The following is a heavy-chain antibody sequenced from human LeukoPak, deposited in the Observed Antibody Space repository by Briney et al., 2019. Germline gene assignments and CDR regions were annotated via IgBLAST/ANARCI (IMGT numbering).Heavy chain of an antibody. CDR2: IYTSGST. V-gene: IGHV4-61*02. Sequence: PSETLSLTCTVSGGSISSGSYYWSWIRQPAGKGLEWIGRIYTSGSTNYNPSLKSRVTMSVDTSKNQFSLKLSSVTAADTAVYYCARAWYSGSYYGDAFDIWGQGTMVTVSS. CDR3: ARAWYSGSYYGDAFDI. CDR1: GGSISSGSYY. D-gene: IGHD1-26*01. J-gene: IGHJ3*02.